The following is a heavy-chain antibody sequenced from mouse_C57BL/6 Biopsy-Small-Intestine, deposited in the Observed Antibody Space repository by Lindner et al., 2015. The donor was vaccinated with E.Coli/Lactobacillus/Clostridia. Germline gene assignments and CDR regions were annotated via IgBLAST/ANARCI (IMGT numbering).Heavy chain of an antibody. J-gene: IGHJ2*01. CDR2: INPSSGYT. Sequence: VQLQESGAELARPGASVKMSCKASGYTFTSYTMHWVKQRPGQGLEWIGYINPSSGYTKYNQKFKDKATLTADKSSSTAYMQLSSLTSEDPAVYYCAAVVATNFDYWGQGTTLTVSS. CDR1: GYTFTSYT. CDR3: AAVVATNFDY. V-gene: IGHV1-4*01. D-gene: IGHD1-1*01.